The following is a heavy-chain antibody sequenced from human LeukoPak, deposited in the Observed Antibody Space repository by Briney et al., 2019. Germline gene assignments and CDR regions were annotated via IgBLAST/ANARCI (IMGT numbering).Heavy chain of an antibody. J-gene: IGHJ3*02. CDR1: GDSDSSNSAA. Sequence: SQTLSLTCAISGDSDSSNSAAWNWIRQSPSRGLEWLGRTYYRSKWYNDYAVSVKSRITINPDTSKNQFSLQLNSVTPEDTAVYYCASSRFGEPYRPYKAAFDIWGQGTMVTVSS. CDR2: TYYRSKWYN. V-gene: IGHV6-1*01. D-gene: IGHD3-10*01. CDR3: ASSRFGEPYRPYKAAFDI.